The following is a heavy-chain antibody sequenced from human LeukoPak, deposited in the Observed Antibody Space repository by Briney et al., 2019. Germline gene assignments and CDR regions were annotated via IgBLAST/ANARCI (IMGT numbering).Heavy chain of an antibody. CDR1: GASIRSYY. J-gene: IGHJ4*02. V-gene: IGHV4-59*12. CDR2: IYYSGST. CDR3: ARDAAKAQLAYFDY. Sequence: SETLSLTCTVSGASIRSYYWNWIRQPPGKGLEWIGYIYYSGSTNYNPSLKSRVTISVDTSKNQFSLKLSSVTAADTAVYYCARDAAKAQLAYFDYWGQGTLVTVSS. D-gene: IGHD6-13*01.